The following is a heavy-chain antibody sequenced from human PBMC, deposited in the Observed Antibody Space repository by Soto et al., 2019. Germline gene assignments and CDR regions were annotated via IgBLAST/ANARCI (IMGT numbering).Heavy chain of an antibody. CDR3: ARLAVTTIPAVGIYYYYYYGMDV. Sequence: GESLKISCKCSGYSFTSYWIGWVRQIPGKGLEWMGIIYPGDSDTRYSPSFQGQVTISADKSISTAYLQWSSLKASDTAMYYCARLAVTTIPAVGIYYYYYYGMDVWGQGTTVTVSS. CDR2: IYPGDSDT. D-gene: IGHD4-17*01. V-gene: IGHV5-51*01. J-gene: IGHJ6*02. CDR1: GYSFTSYW.